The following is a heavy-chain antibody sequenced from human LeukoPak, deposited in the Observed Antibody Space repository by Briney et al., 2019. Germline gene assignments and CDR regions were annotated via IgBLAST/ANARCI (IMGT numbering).Heavy chain of an antibody. CDR3: ARVRVATLDF. J-gene: IGHJ4*02. CDR2: INSDGGST. CDR1: GYTFSGYL. V-gene: IGHV3-74*01. D-gene: IGHD5-12*01. Sequence: PGGSLRLSCAASGYTFSGYLMHWVRQAPGKGLVWVSRINSDGGSTAYADSVKGRFTISRDNAKNTLYLQMNSLRAEDTAVYYCARVRVATLDFWGQGILVTVSS.